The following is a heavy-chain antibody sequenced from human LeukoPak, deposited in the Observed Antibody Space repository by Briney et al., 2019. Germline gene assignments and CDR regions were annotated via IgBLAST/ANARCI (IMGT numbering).Heavy chain of an antibody. CDR2: INPNSGGT. D-gene: IGHD5-18*01. Sequence: GASVKVSCKASGYTFTDYYMHWVRQAPGQGLEWMGWINPNSGGTIYAQNFQGRVTMTRDTSITTSYMELSRLRSDDTAIYYCARGDNYGQAFDYWGQGTLVTVSS. CDR3: ARGDNYGQAFDY. CDR1: GYTFTDYY. V-gene: IGHV1-2*02. J-gene: IGHJ4*02.